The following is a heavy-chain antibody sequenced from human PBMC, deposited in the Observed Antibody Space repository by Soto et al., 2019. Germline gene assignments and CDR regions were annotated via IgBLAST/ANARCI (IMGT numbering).Heavy chain of an antibody. CDR2: IGPDGSEK. CDR1: GFNLNAYW. CDR3: ASPDIRAYLVDV. D-gene: IGHD3-9*01. V-gene: IGHV3-7*01. Sequence: EVQLVESGGGLVQPGGSLILSCEASGFNLNAYWMSWIRQVPARGLEWVANIGPDGSEKHYVDSVRGRFTISRDNAKNSRYLQMDSLRAEDTAVYYCASPDIRAYLVDVWGQGTTVTVSS. J-gene: IGHJ6*02.